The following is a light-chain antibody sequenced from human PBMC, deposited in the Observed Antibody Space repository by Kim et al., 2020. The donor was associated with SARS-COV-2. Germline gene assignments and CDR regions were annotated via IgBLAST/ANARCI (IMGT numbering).Light chain of an antibody. CDR2: AAS. V-gene: IGKV1-39*01. Sequence: SVGDRVTITCRASQSIVNYLNWYQLKPGKAPKLLVHAASSLQSGVPSRFSGSGSGTDFTLTISGLQPEDFTTYSCQQSYSTPQITFGPGTRLEIK. CDR1: QSIVNY. CDR3: QQSYSTPQIT. J-gene: IGKJ5*01.